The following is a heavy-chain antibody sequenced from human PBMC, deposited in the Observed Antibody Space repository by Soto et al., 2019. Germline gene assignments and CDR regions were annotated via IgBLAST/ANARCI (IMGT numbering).Heavy chain of an antibody. V-gene: IGHV4-30-2*01. Sequence: QLQLQESGSGLVKPSQTLSLTCAVSGGSISSGGYSWSWIRQPPGKGLVWIGYIYHSGSTYYNPSRRRRVTLSVDRSKYQFSLKLISVAAAATAEYYCATQGVVNWFDPWGKGTPVTVSS. CDR1: GGSISSGGYS. D-gene: IGHD3-3*01. CDR2: IYHSGST. J-gene: IGHJ5*02. CDR3: ATQGVVNWFDP.